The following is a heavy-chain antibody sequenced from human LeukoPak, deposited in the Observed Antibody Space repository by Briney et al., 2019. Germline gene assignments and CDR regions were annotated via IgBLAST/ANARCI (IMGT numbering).Heavy chain of an antibody. CDR1: VASISGYY. J-gene: IGHJ4*02. V-gene: IGHV4-59*01. CDR3: ARSPSVRGIFFDY. Sequence: SETLSLTCRVSVASISGYYWSWIRQPPGKGLEWIGHMYYSGGTTYNPSLKSRVSISLDTSKKHFSLKLSSVTAADTAVYYCARSPSVRGIFFDYWGQGTLVTVSS. D-gene: IGHD1-14*01. CDR2: MYYSGGT.